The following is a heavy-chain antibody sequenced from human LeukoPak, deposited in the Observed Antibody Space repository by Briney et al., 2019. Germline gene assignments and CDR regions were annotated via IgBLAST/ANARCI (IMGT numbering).Heavy chain of an antibody. J-gene: IGHJ4*02. D-gene: IGHD4-17*01. CDR2: IGGSGGST. Sequence: GGSLRLSCAASGFTFSSYAINWVRQAPGKGLEWVSGIGGSGGSTYYADSVKGRFTISRDNSKNTLYLRMNSLRVEDTALYYCAISPRTTVRLWGPGTLVTVSS. CDR3: AISPRTTVRL. V-gene: IGHV3-23*01. CDR1: GFTFSSYA.